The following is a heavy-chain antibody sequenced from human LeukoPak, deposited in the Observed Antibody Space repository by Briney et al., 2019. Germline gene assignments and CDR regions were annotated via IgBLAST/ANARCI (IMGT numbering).Heavy chain of an antibody. J-gene: IGHJ3*02. CDR3: ATSGYGLGDAFDI. Sequence: PSETLSLTCSVSDVSISSGGYYWSWIRQPPGKGLGWIGYIYYSGSTNYNPSLKSRVTISVDTSKNQFSLKLSSVPAADTAVYYCATSGYGLGDAFDIWGQGTMVTVSS. CDR2: IYYSGST. CDR1: DVSISSGGYY. V-gene: IGHV4-61*08. D-gene: IGHD3-22*01.